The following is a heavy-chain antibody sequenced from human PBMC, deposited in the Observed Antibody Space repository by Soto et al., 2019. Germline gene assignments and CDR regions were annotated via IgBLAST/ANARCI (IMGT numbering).Heavy chain of an antibody. D-gene: IGHD2-15*01. Sequence: SVKVSCKASGGTFSSYAISWVRQAPGQGLEWMGGIIPIFGTANYAQKFQGRVTITADESTSTAYMELSSLRSEDTAVYYCARGSAEEHNWLDPRGQRDLVTVSS. V-gene: IGHV1-69*13. J-gene: IGHJ5*02. CDR3: ARGSAEEHNWLDP. CDR2: IIPIFGTA. CDR1: GGTFSSYA.